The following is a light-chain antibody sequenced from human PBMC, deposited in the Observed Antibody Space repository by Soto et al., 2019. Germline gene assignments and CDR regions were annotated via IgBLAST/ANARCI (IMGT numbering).Light chain of an antibody. V-gene: IGKV1-39*01. Sequence: EIQMTQSPSTLSASVGDRVTITCRASQSISSWLAWYQQKPGKAPKLLIYDASILESGVPSRFSGSGSGTDFTLTISSLQPEDFAAYYCQQSYSTPWTFGQGTKVAIK. CDR3: QQSYSTPWT. CDR2: DAS. J-gene: IGKJ1*01. CDR1: QSISSW.